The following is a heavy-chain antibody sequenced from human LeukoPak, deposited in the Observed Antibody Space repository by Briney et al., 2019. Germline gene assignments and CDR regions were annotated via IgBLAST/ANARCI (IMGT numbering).Heavy chain of an antibody. CDR2: TYCRSKSYN. CDR3: AVGSGYWAFEN. J-gene: IGHJ4*02. Sequence: PSQTLSLTSAMSVDSVSSNSAASNWIRQSPSRCLEWLGRTYCRSKSYNDYAGSVKSPITINPDTSKNQFSLQLNSVTPEDMAVYYCAVGSGYWAFENWGQRTLGT. CDR1: VDSVSSNSAA. V-gene: IGHV6-1*01. D-gene: IGHD3-3*01.